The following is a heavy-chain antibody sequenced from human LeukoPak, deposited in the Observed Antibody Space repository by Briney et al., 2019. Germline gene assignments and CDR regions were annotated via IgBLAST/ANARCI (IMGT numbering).Heavy chain of an antibody. J-gene: IGHJ5*02. CDR2: IYYSGST. CDR1: GGSISSSSYY. CDR3: AREHGSYDYVWGSYRYYKWFDP. V-gene: IGHV4-39*02. D-gene: IGHD3-16*02. Sequence: SETLSLTCTVSGGSISSSSYYWGWIRQPPGKGLEWIGSIYYSGSTYYTPSLKSRVTISVPTSKNQFSLKLSSVTAADTAVYYCAREHGSYDYVWGSYRYYKWFDPWGQGTLVTVSS.